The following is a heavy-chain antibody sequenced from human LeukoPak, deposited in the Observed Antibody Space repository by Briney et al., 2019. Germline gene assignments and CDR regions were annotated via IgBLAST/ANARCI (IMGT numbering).Heavy chain of an antibody. Sequence: GGSLRLSCTASGFTFSSYAMNWVRQAPGKGLEWVSGIGAGGTFTYYADSVKGRFTISRDNSRNTLYLQMNSLKAEDTAVYYCARDFLDYYGSGSYYIGSFDYWGQGTLVTVSS. CDR1: GFTFSSYA. D-gene: IGHD3-10*01. J-gene: IGHJ4*02. CDR3: ARDFLDYYGSGSYYIGSFDY. CDR2: IGAGGTFT. V-gene: IGHV3-23*01.